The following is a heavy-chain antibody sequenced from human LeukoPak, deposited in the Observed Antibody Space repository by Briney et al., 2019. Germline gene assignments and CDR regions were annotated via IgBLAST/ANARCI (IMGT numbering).Heavy chain of an antibody. J-gene: IGHJ4*02. CDR1: GDSISSSTYY. D-gene: IGHD4-11*01. Sequence: SETLSLTCTVSGDSISSSTYYWAWIRQPPGKGLEWIGSIYYRGSTFYNPSLKSRVTISVDTSKNQFSLKLSSMTAADTAVYYCASRADYSKLPYFDYWGQGTLVTVSS. V-gene: IGHV4-39*07. CDR3: ASRADYSKLPYFDY. CDR2: IYYRGST.